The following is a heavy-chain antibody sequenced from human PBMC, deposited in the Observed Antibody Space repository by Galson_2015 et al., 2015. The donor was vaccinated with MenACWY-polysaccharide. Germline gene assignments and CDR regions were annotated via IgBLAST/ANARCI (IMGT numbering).Heavy chain of an antibody. CDR1: GFTFSSYV. V-gene: IGHV3-23*01. D-gene: IGHD1-26*01. CDR3: AKGGREVDNWLDP. J-gene: IGHJ5*02. CDR2: ITDSGSST. Sequence: SLRLSCAVSGFTFSSYVMSWVRQAPGRGLEWVSSITDSGSSTYYVDSVKGRFTISRDNSKNTLFLQMNSLRADDTAVYYCAKGGREVDNWLDPWGRGALVTVSS.